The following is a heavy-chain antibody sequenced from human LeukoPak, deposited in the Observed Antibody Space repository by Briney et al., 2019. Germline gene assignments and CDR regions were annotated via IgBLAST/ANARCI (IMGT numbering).Heavy chain of an antibody. CDR1: GGSISSSNYY. Sequence: SETLSLTCTVSGGSISSSNYYWAWLRQSPGKGLEWIGYIYLNGITNYNPSLKSRVIISIDTSKNEFSLKLTSVIAADTAVYFRAREANYYGSGSYFEGTFDYWGQGSLVIVSS. D-gene: IGHD3-10*01. CDR3: AREANYYGSGSYFEGTFDY. CDR2: IYLNGIT. V-gene: IGHV4-61*01. J-gene: IGHJ4*02.